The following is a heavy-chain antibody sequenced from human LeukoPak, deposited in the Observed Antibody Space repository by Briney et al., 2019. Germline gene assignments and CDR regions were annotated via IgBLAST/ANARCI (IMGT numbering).Heavy chain of an antibody. CDR3: ARGIWSTTLTAYYLDY. CDR2: MNPNSGNT. CDR1: GYTFTSYD. Sequence: APVKVSCKASGYTFTSYDINWVRQATGQGLEWMGWMNPNSGNTGYAQKFQGRVTMTRNTSISTAYMELRSLRSDDTAVYYCARGIWSTTLTAYYLDYWGQGTLVTVSS. J-gene: IGHJ4*02. D-gene: IGHD2-21*02. V-gene: IGHV1-8*01.